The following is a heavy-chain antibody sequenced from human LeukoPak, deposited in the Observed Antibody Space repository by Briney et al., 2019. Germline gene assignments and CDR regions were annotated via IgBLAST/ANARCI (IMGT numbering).Heavy chain of an antibody. CDR2: IYYSGST. CDR1: GGSISSYY. Sequence: SETLSLTCTVSGGSISSYYWSWIRQPPGKGLEWIGYIYYSGSTNYNPSLKSRVTISVDTSKNQFSLKLSSVTAADTAVYYCARERGSGTETHYFDYWGQGTLVTVSS. D-gene: IGHD3-10*01. CDR3: ARERGSGTETHYFDY. V-gene: IGHV4-59*01. J-gene: IGHJ4*02.